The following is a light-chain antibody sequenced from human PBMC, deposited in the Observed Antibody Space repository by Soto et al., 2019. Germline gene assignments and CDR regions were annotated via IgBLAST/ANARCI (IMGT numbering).Light chain of an antibody. CDR2: YDS. Sequence: YELTQPPSVSVAPGKTARITCGGNNIGSKSVHWYQQKPGQAPVLVIYYDSDRPSGIPERFPGSNSGNTATLTISRVEAGDEADYYCHVWDSSSDHVVFGGGTKVTVL. V-gene: IGLV3-21*04. CDR3: HVWDSSSDHVV. CDR1: NIGSKS. J-gene: IGLJ2*01.